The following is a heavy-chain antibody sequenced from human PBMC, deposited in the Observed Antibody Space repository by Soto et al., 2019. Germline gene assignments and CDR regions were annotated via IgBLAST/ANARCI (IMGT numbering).Heavy chain of an antibody. D-gene: IGHD7-27*01. CDR3: ARGSRANSWYFDL. V-gene: IGHV3-11*01. J-gene: IGHJ2*01. CDR1: GFTFSDYY. CDR2: INSGASII. Sequence: ESGGGLVKPGGSLRLSCAASGFTFSDYYMSWIRQAPGKGLEWISYINSGASIIYYADSVKGRFTISRDNTKNSLYLQLNSLRAEDTAVYYCARGSRANSWYFDLWGRGTLVTVSS.